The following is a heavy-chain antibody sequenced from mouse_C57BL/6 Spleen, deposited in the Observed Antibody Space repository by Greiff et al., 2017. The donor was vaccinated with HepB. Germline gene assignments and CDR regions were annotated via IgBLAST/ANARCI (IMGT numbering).Heavy chain of an antibody. J-gene: IGHJ3*01. CDR2: IDPANGNT. D-gene: IGHD1-1*01. Sequence: VQLQQSVAELVRPGASVKLSCTASGFNIKNTYMHWVKQRPEQGLEWNGRIDPANGNTKYAPKFQGKATITADTSSNTAYLQLSSLTSEDTAIYYCARGSTVVGEVFAYWGQGTLVTVSA. CDR3: ARGSTVVGEVFAY. V-gene: IGHV14-3*01. CDR1: GFNIKNTY.